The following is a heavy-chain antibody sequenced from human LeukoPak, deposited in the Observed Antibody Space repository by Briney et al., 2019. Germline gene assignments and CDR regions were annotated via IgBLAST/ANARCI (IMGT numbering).Heavy chain of an antibody. CDR3: VRDYSNFVQGD. CDR1: GDSISSSHYY. Sequence: SETLSLTCTVSGDSISSSHYYWGWIRQSPGKGLEWIGSIYSGGETHYNPSLNSLVTIFLDTSKNRFSLNLISVTATDTAVYYCVRDYSNFVQGDWGQGTLVTVSS. CDR2: IYSGGET. J-gene: IGHJ4*02. D-gene: IGHD4-11*01. V-gene: IGHV4-39*02.